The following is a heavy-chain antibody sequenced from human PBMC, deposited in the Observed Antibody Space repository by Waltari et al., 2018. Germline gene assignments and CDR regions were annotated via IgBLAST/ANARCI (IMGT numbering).Heavy chain of an antibody. V-gene: IGHV1-69*01. CDR1: GYTFSSYA. D-gene: IGHD5-12*01. CDR3: ARGVRDGYNLHFDY. CDR2: IIPIFGTA. Sequence: QVQLVQSGAEVKKPGASVKVSCKASGYTFSSYAISWVRQAPGQGLEWMGGIIPIFGTANYAQKFQGRVTITADESTSTAYMELSSLRSEDTAVYYCARGVRDGYNLHFDYWGQGTLVTVSS. J-gene: IGHJ4*02.